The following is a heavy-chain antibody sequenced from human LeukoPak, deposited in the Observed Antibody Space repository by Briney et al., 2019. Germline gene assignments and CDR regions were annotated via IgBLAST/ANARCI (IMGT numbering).Heavy chain of an antibody. J-gene: IGHJ2*01. V-gene: IGHV5-51*01. CDR1: GYSFTSYW. CDR2: IYPGDSDT. CDR3: ARGPTMVATEDWYFDL. D-gene: IGHD4/OR15-4a*01. Sequence: GESLKISCKGSGYSFTSYWIGWVRQMPGKSLEWMGIIYPGDSDTRYSPSFQGQVTISADKSISTAYLQWSSLKASDTAMYYCARGPTMVATEDWYFDLWGRGTLVTVSS.